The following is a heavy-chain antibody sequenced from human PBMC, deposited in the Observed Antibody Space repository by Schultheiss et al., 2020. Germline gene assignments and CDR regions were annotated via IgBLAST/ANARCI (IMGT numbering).Heavy chain of an antibody. V-gene: IGHV4-59*01. CDR1: GGSFSGYY. CDR2: IYYGGST. J-gene: IGHJ4*02. Sequence: SQTLSLTCAVYGGSFSGYYWSWIRQPPGKGLEWIGYIYYGGSTNYNPSLKSRVTISVDTSKNQFSLKVNSVTAADTAVYYCAKDGPPPGSSGWQPWGQGTLVTVSS. D-gene: IGHD6-19*01. CDR3: AKDGPPPGSSGWQP.